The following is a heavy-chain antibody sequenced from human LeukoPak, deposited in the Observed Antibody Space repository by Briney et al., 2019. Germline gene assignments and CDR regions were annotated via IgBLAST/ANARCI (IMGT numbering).Heavy chain of an antibody. Sequence: GGSLGLSCPASGFTFSSYAMSWVRQAPGKGLEWVSSISDSGSGTYYADSVKGRFTISRDNSKNTLYLQMNSLRAEDTAVYYCAKRTDTSGNRGGALDIWGRGTMVAVSS. CDR2: ISDSGSGT. V-gene: IGHV3-23*01. CDR3: AKRTDTSGNRGGALDI. J-gene: IGHJ3*02. CDR1: GFTFSSYA. D-gene: IGHD3-22*01.